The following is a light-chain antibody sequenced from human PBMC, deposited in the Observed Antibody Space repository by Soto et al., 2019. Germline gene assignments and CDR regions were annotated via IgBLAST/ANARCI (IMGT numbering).Light chain of an antibody. V-gene: IGLV2-11*01. CDR1: SSDVGGYNY. CDR3: CSYAGNSLWV. J-gene: IGLJ3*02. Sequence: QPVLTQPRSVSGSPGQSVTISCTGTSSDVGGYNYVSWYQQHPGKAPKLMIYDVSKWPSGVPDRFSGSKSGNTASLTISGLQADDEADYYCCSYAGNSLWVFGGGTKVTVL. CDR2: DVS.